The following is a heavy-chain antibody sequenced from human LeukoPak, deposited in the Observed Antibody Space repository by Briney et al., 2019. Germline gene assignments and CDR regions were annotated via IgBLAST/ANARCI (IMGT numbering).Heavy chain of an antibody. Sequence: PGGSLRLSCAASGFTFSDYYMSWIRQPPGKGLEWIGEINHSGSTNYNPSLKSRVTISVDTSKNQFSLKLSSVTAADTAVYYCAREARIAVAGRRAWYFDYWGQGTLVTVSS. CDR1: GFTFSDYY. V-gene: IGHV4-34*01. J-gene: IGHJ4*02. CDR2: INHSGST. CDR3: AREARIAVAGRRAWYFDY. D-gene: IGHD6-19*01.